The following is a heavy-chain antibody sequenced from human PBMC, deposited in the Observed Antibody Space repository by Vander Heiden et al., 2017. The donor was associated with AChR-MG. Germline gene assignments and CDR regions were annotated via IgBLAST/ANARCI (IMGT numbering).Heavy chain of an antibody. CDR1: GSPFSSYA. Sequence: QVQLVASGGGVVQPGRSLRLSCAACGSPFSSYAMHGVRQAPGKGLEWVTVISYDGSNKYYADSVKGRFTISRDNSKNTLYLQMNSLRAEDTAVYYCARGVAGIYYFDYWGQGTLVTVSS. CDR2: ISYDGSNK. CDR3: ARGVAGIYYFDY. D-gene: IGHD6-19*01. J-gene: IGHJ4*02. V-gene: IGHV3-30-3*01.